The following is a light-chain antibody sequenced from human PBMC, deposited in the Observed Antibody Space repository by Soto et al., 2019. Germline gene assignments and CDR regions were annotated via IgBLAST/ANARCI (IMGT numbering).Light chain of an antibody. CDR2: GAS. J-gene: IGKJ5*01. CDR1: QSVSNNY. Sequence: EIVLTQSPGTLSLSPGERATLSCRASQSVSNNYLAWYQQKPGQAPRLLIYGASNRATGIPDRFSGSGSGTDFTLTISRLEPEDFVVYYCQQYGTPPITFGQGTRLEL. CDR3: QQYGTPPIT. V-gene: IGKV3-20*01.